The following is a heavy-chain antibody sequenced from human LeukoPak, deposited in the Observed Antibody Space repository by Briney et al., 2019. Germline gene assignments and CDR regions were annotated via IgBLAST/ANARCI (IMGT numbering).Heavy chain of an antibody. CDR1: GGSISSGGYS. CDR2: IYHSGST. D-gene: IGHD3-3*01. Sequence: KSSETLSLTCAVSGGSISSGGYSWGWIRQPPGKGLEWIGYIYHSGSTYYNPSLKSRVTISVDTSKNQFSLKLSSVTAADTAVYYCARLTPDSYYDFWSGSSGFIAFDIWGQGTMVTVSS. V-gene: IGHV4-30-2*02. CDR3: ARLTPDSYYDFWSGSSGFIAFDI. J-gene: IGHJ3*02.